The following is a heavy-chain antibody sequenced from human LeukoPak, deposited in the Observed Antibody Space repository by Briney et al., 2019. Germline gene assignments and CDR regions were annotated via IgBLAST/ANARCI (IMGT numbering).Heavy chain of an antibody. J-gene: IGHJ5*02. CDR3: ASLDCTNGVCYGFDP. D-gene: IGHD2-8*01. V-gene: IGHV3-48*01. CDR2: ISSSSSTI. Sequence: GGSLRLSCAASGYTFSSYSMNWLRQAPGKGLELVSYISSSSSTIYYADSVKGRFTISRDNAKNKLYLQMNSLRAEETAVYYCASLDCTNGVCYGFDPWGQGTLVTVSS. CDR1: GYTFSSYS.